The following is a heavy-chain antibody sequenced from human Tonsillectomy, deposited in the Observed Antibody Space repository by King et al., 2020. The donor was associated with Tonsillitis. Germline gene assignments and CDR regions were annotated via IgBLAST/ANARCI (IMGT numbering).Heavy chain of an antibody. CDR2: INSDGSST. J-gene: IGHJ4*02. CDR1: GFTFSRYW. D-gene: IGHD6-13*01. CDR3: AAYSSSWYGFDY. Sequence: VQLVESGGGLVQPGGSLRLSCAASGFTFSRYWMHWVRQAPGKGLVWVSRINSDGSSTSYADSVKGRFTISRDNAKNTLYLQMNSLRAEDTAVYYCAAYSSSWYGFDYWGQGTLVTVSS. V-gene: IGHV3-74*01.